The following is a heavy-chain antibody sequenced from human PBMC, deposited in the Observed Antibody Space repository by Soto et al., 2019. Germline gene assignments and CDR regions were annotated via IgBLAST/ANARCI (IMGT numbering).Heavy chain of an antibody. CDR3: ARPRYFDWLSHPVFAFDI. V-gene: IGHV4-59*08. D-gene: IGHD3-9*01. CDR1: GGSISSYY. Sequence: TSETLSLTCTVSGGSISSYYWSWIRQPPGKGLEWIGYIYYSGSTNYNPSLKSRVTISVDTSKNQFSLKLSSVTAADTAVYYCARPRYFDWLSHPVFAFDIWGQGTMVT. J-gene: IGHJ3*02. CDR2: IYYSGST.